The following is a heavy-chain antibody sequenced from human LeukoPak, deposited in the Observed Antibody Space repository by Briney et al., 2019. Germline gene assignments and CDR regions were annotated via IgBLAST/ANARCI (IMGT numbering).Heavy chain of an antibody. V-gene: IGHV1-8*01. D-gene: IGHD6-13*01. CDR2: MNPNSGNT. CDR3: ARYSSSWTYYYYYGMDV. J-gene: IGHJ6*02. Sequence: ASVTVSCKASGYTFTSYDINWVRQATGQGLEWMGWMNPNSGNTGYAQKFQGRVTMTRNTSISTAYMELSSLRSEDAAVYYCARYSSSWTYYYYYGMDVWGQGTTVTVSS. CDR1: GYTFTSYD.